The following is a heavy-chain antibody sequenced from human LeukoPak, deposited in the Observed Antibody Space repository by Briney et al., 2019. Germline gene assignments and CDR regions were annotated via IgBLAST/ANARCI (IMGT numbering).Heavy chain of an antibody. V-gene: IGHV4-30-4*08. Sequence: PSETLSLTCTVSGGSISSGDYYWSWIRQPPGKGLEWIGYIYYSGSTYYNPSLESRVTISVDTSKNQFSLKLSSVTAADTAVYYCAREQAAVADFDYWGQGTLVTVSS. CDR2: IYYSGST. J-gene: IGHJ4*02. CDR1: GGSISSGDYY. D-gene: IGHD6-19*01. CDR3: AREQAAVADFDY.